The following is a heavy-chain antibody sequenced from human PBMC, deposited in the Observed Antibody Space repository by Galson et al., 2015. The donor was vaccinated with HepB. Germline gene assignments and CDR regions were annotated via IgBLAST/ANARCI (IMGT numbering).Heavy chain of an antibody. V-gene: IGHV3-23*01. CDR2: ISGSGRST. CDR3: ARDQPPYYYDSSGFYLRH. CDR1: GFTFSDYA. Sequence: SLRLSCAASGFTFSDYAMSWVRQAPGKGLEWVSGISGSGRSTYYADSVKGRFTISRDTSRNTVSLQMNGLRADDTAVYYCARDQPPYYYDSSGFYLRHWGQGTRVTVSS. J-gene: IGHJ1*01. D-gene: IGHD3-22*01.